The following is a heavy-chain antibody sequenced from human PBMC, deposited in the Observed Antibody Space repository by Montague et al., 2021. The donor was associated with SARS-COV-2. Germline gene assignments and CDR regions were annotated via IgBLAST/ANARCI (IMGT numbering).Heavy chain of an antibody. V-gene: IGHV4-31*03. Sequence: TLSLTCTVSDGSISSGGYYWSWIRQHPGKGLEWIGYIYYGGSTYYNPSLKSRVTISVDTSKNQFSLKLSSVTAADTAVYYCASLTAGYCSGGSCYWGTGFDYWGQGTLVTVSP. CDR1: DGSISSGGYY. CDR3: ASLTAGYCSGGSCYWGTGFDY. J-gene: IGHJ4*02. CDR2: IYYGGST. D-gene: IGHD2-15*01.